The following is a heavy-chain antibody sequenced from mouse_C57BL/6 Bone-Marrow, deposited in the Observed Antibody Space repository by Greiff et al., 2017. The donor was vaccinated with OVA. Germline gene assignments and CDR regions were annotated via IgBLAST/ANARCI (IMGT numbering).Heavy chain of an antibody. V-gene: IGHV5-4*03. J-gene: IGHJ2*01. CDR2: ISDGGSYT. CDR1: GFTFSSYA. Sequence: EVKVEESGGGLVKPGGSLKLSCAASGFTFSSYAMSWVRQTPEKRLEWVATISDGGSYTYYPDNVKGRFTISRDNAKNNLYLQMSHLKSEDTAMYYCARGEDYWGQGTTLTVSS. CDR3: ARGEDY.